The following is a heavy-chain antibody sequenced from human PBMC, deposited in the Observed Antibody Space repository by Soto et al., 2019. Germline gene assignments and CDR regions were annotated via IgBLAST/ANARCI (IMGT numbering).Heavy chain of an antibody. CDR1: GGAFSNYA. Sequence: QVQLVQSGAEVKNPGSSVKVSCKASGGAFSNYAISWVRQAPGQGLEWMGGIVPIFGTANYAQKFQGRVTITADGSTSTAYMELSSLRSEDTAVYYCATVGYSISSESRAGGNWFDPWGQGTQVTVSS. CDR3: ATVGYSISSESRAGGNWFDP. V-gene: IGHV1-69*01. D-gene: IGHD6-6*01. CDR2: IVPIFGTA. J-gene: IGHJ5*02.